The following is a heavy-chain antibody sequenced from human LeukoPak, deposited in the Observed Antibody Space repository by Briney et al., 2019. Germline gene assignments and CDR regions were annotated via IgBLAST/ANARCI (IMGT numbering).Heavy chain of an antibody. CDR1: GGPINSYY. CDR2: ISYSGNT. V-gene: IGHV4-59*08. CDR3: ARHGYLRYYDSSGHDAFDI. Sequence: KTSETLSLTCTVSGGPINSYYWSWIRQPPGKGLEWIGYISYSGNTNYNPSLKSRVTISVDTSKNQFSLKLSSVTAADTAVYYCARHGYLRYYDSSGHDAFDIWGQGTMVTVSS. J-gene: IGHJ3*02. D-gene: IGHD3-22*01.